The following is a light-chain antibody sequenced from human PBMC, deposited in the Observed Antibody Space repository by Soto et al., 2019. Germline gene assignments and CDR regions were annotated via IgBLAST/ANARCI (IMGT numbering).Light chain of an antibody. V-gene: IGKV3-20*01. CDR2: GAS. Sequence: EVVLTQSPGTLSLSPGERVTLSCRASQSVSSSYLAWYQQKPGQAPRLLIYGASSRATGIPDRFSGGGSGTDFTLTINSLQSEDFAIYYCQRYNNWPLTFGGGTKVESK. J-gene: IGKJ4*01. CDR3: QRYNNWPLT. CDR1: QSVSSSY.